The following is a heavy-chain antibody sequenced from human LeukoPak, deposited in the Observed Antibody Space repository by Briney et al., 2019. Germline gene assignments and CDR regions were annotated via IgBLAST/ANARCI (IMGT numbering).Heavy chain of an antibody. CDR1: GGSFSGYY. D-gene: IGHD3-3*01. CDR3: ARVNYDFWSGYPYYYYEYMDV. V-gene: IGHV4-34*01. CDR2: INHSGST. J-gene: IGHJ6*03. Sequence: SETLSLTCAVYGGSFSGYYWSWIRQPPGKGLEWIGEINHSGSTNYNPSLKSRVTISVDTSKNQFSLKLSSVTAADTAVYYCARVNYDFWSGYPYYYYEYMDVWGKGTTVTVSS.